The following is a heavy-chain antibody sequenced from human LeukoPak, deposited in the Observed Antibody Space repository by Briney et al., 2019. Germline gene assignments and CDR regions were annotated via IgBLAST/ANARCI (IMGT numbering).Heavy chain of an antibody. V-gene: IGHV3-23*01. Sequence: PGGSLTLFCIPSGLPFSTFAMYWPRQAPGGGREWVSAIGADVGNTNYADAVRGRITISKDNSRKTLYLEMTSLGSDDTATYFCAKSTDYWFYGMDVWGQGTTVTVSS. D-gene: IGHD2-8*02. CDR3: AKSTDYWFYGMDV. J-gene: IGHJ6*02. CDR1: GLPFSTFA. CDR2: IGADVGNT.